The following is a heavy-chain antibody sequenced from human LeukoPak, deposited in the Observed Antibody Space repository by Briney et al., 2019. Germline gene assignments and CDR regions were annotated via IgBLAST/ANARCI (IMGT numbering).Heavy chain of an antibody. CDR2: ILSDGTNK. V-gene: IGHV3-33*08. CDR1: GFTFDDYA. D-gene: IGHD3-10*01. J-gene: IGHJ4*02. CDR3: ARDSPGGYLDY. Sequence: SGGSLRLSCAASGFTFDDYAMHWVRQAPGGGLEWVAVILSDGTNKFYADSVKGRFTISGDNSKNTLYLQINSLRVEDTAVYYCARDSPGGYLDYWGQGTLVTVAS.